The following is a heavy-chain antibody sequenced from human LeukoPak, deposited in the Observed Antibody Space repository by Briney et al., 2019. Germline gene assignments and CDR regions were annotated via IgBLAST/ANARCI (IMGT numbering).Heavy chain of an antibody. V-gene: IGHV3-21*01. J-gene: IGHJ4*02. CDR2: ISSSSSYI. Sequence: GGSLRLSCAASGFTFSSYSMNWVRQAPGKGLEWVSSISSSSSYIYYADSVKGRFTISRDNANNSLYLQMNSLRAEDTAVYYCARRGEEYRALDYWGQGTLVTVSS. D-gene: IGHD3-10*01. CDR3: ARRGEEYRALDY. CDR1: GFTFSSYS.